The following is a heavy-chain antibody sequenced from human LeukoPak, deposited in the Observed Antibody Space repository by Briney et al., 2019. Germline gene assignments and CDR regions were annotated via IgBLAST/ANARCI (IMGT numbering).Heavy chain of an antibody. CDR1: GFIFSTYC. J-gene: IGHJ2*01. CDR2: IKKDGSEK. Sequence: GSLRLFCAASGFIFSTYCMRWVCPAQGQGLEWVTNIKKDGSEKYYVDAVKGRFSISRDNDKNLLYLQMNSLRAEDTAVYYCARTQAYYGSSPRGHFDLWGRGTLVTVSS. V-gene: IGHV3-7*04. D-gene: IGHD3-22*01. CDR3: ARTQAYYGSSPRGHFDL.